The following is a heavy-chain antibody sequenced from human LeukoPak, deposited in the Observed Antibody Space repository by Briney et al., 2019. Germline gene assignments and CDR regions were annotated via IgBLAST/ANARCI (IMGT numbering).Heavy chain of an antibody. D-gene: IGHD3-16*02. V-gene: IGHV1-18*01. CDR3: ARGAGYDYVWKSYRYYDF. Sequence: ASVKVSCKASGYTFTNYGVSWERQAPGQGLEWMGWITVDNGNTHYAQNFQGRVTMTTDTSTSTVYMELRSLRSDDTAVYYCARGAGYDYVWKSYRYYDFWGQGTLVTVSS. CDR1: GYTFTNYG. J-gene: IGHJ4*02. CDR2: ITVDNGNT.